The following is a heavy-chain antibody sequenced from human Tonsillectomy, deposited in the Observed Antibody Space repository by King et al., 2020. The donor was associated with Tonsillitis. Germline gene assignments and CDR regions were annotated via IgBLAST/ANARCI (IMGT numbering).Heavy chain of an antibody. V-gene: IGHV3-15*01. CDR3: TTEGRCSWYGPWFEP. D-gene: IGHD6-13*01. CDR1: GFTFRNAW. J-gene: IGHJ5*02. Sequence: VQLVESGGGLVKPGGSLRLSCAASGFTFRNAWMSWVRQAPGKGLEWIGHIKSKSDGGTTDYAAPVKGRFTISRDDSQNTLYLQMNGLSTEVTAVYCCTTEGRCSWYGPWFEPWGPGTLVTVSS. CDR2: IKSKSDGGTT.